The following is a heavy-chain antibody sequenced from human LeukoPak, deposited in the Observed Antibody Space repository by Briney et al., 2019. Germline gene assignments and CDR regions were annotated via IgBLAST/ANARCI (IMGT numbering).Heavy chain of an antibody. CDR3: AKGSNILTGYYDY. V-gene: IGHV3-23*01. J-gene: IGHJ4*02. Sequence: GGSLSLSCAASGFTFSSYAMSWVRQAPGKGREWVSAISGRGGSTYYADSVKDRFTISRDNSKNTLYLQMNSLRAEDTAVYYCAKGSNILTGYYDYWGQGTLVTVSS. CDR2: ISGRGGST. D-gene: IGHD3-9*01. CDR1: GFTFSSYA.